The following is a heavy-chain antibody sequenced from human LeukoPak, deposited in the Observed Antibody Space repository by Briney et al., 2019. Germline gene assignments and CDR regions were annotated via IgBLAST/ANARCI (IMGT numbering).Heavy chain of an antibody. CDR1: GFTFSSYA. CDR3: AKDSQTYYDFWSGYTFFDY. Sequence: PGGSLRLSCAASGFTFSSYAMSWVRQAPGKGLEWVSAISGSGGSTYYADSVKSRFTISRDNSKNTLYLQMNSLRAEDTAVYYCAKDSQTYYDFWSGYTFFDYWGQGTLVTVSS. CDR2: ISGSGGST. D-gene: IGHD3-3*01. J-gene: IGHJ4*02. V-gene: IGHV3-23*01.